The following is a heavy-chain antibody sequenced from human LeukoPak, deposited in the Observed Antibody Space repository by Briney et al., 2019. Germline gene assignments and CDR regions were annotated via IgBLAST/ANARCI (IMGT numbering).Heavy chain of an antibody. Sequence: PSQTLSLTCSVSGXSISSGDDYWSWIRQHPGKGLEWIGYIHYSGSTYYNPSLKSRVSISVSTSKNRFSLQLSSVTAADTAVYYCARVIGYDQLDYWGQGTLVTVSS. CDR2: IHYSGST. D-gene: IGHD5-12*01. CDR1: GXSISSGDDY. J-gene: IGHJ4*02. CDR3: ARVIGYDQLDY. V-gene: IGHV4-31*03.